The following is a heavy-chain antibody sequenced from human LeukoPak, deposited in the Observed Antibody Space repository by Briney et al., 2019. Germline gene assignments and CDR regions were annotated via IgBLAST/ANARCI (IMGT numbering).Heavy chain of an antibody. CDR1: GFTVSSNY. CDR2: IYSGGST. V-gene: IGHV3-53*01. D-gene: IGHD3-10*01. J-gene: IGHJ6*03. Sequence: PGGSLRLSCAASGFTVSSNYMSWVRQAPGKGLEWVSVIYSGGSTYYADSVKGRFTISRDNSKNTLYLQMNSLRAEDTAVYYCARAIRGVTPIRYYYYYMDVWGKGTTVTISS. CDR3: ARAIRGVTPIRYYYYYMDV.